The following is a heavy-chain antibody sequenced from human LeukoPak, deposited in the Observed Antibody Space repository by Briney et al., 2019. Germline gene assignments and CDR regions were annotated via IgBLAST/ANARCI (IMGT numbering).Heavy chain of an antibody. V-gene: IGHV3-11*01. CDR3: ARRAGAYSHPYGY. Sequence: GGSRRLSCAASGFTFSDYYMSWIRQAPGKGLDGVSYISSSGSTIYYADSVKGRFTISRDNAKNSLYLQMNSLRAEDTAVYYCARRAGAYSHPYGYWGQGTLVTVSS. D-gene: IGHD4/OR15-4a*01. CDR2: ISSSGSTI. CDR1: GFTFSDYY. J-gene: IGHJ4*02.